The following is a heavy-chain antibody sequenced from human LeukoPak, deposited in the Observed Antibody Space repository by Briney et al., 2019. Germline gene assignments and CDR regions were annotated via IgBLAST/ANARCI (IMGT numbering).Heavy chain of an antibody. D-gene: IGHD1-26*01. CDR1: GYTFTGYY. J-gene: IGHJ4*02. CDR3: ARETPRGSGSYFDY. CDR2: INPNSGGT. V-gene: IGHV1-2*02. Sequence: ASVKVSCKASGYTFTGYYMHWARQAPGQGLEWMGWINPNSGGTNYAQKFQGRVTMTRDTSISTAYMELSRLRSDDTAVYYCARETPRGSGSYFDYWGQGTLVTVSS.